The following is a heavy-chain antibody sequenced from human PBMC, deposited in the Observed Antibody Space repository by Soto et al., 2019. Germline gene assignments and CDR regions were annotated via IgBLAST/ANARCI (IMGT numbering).Heavy chain of an antibody. CDR2: IYSGGYT. CDR3: ASNRGGGGY. Sequence: EVQLVESGGGLIQPGGSLRLSCAVSGFTVSNNYMSWVRQAPGKGLEGVSVIYSGGYTAYGDSVKGRFTISRDNSKNTLFPQINSGRALGPAVYYCASNRGGGGYWGQGTLVTVSS. CDR1: GFTVSNNY. V-gene: IGHV3-53*01. J-gene: IGHJ4*02. D-gene: IGHD3-10*01.